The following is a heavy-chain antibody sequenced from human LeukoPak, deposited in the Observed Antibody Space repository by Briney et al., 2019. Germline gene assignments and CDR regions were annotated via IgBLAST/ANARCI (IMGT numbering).Heavy chain of an antibody. CDR2: ISGSGGST. V-gene: IGHV3-23*01. J-gene: IGHJ4*02. D-gene: IGHD3-22*01. CDR1: GFTFSSYA. Sequence: GGSLRPSCAASGFTFSSYAMSWVRQAPGKGLEWVSAISGSGGSTYYADSVEGRFTISRDNSKNTLYLQMNSLRAEDTAVYYCAKKTLDSSGYPLSLDYWGQGTLVTVSS. CDR3: AKKTLDSSGYPLSLDY.